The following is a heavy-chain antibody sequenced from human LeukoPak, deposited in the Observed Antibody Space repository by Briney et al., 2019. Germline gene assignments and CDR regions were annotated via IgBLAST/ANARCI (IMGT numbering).Heavy chain of an antibody. D-gene: IGHD3-10*02. CDR3: AELGITMIGGV. CDR2: ISSSATTI. Sequence: GGSLRLSCAASGFTFSSYEMNWVRQAPGKGLEWVSYISSSATTIHYADSVEGRFTISRDNAQNSLYLQMNSLRAEDTAVYYCAELGITMIGGVWGKGTTVTISS. J-gene: IGHJ6*04. CDR1: GFTFSSYE. V-gene: IGHV3-48*03.